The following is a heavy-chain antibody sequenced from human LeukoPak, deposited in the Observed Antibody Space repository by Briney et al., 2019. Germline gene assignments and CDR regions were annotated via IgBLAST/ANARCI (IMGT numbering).Heavy chain of an antibody. CDR2: IYPGDSDT. Sequence: GESLKISCKGSGFTFSNYWIAWVRQMPGKGLEWMGIIYPGDSDTRYSPSFQGHVTISADKSISTAYLQWSSLKASDTAMYYCARGLGYLADDAFDIWGQGTMVTVSS. CDR3: ARGLGYLADDAFDI. V-gene: IGHV5-51*01. D-gene: IGHD6-13*01. CDR1: GFTFSNYW. J-gene: IGHJ3*02.